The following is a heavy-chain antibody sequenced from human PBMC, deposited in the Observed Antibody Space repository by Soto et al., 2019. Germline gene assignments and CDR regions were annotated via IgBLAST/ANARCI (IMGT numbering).Heavy chain of an antibody. Sequence: ASVKVSCKAAGGTFNRSAISWVRQAPGQRLEWMGGINPCYNNANSAQKFQGRVTITRDTSASTAYMELSSLRSEDTAVYYCARSIVVVTALDYWGQGTLVTV. D-gene: IGHD2-21*02. J-gene: IGHJ4*02. V-gene: IGHV1-69*05. CDR1: GGTFNRSA. CDR2: INPCYNNA. CDR3: ARSIVVVTALDY.